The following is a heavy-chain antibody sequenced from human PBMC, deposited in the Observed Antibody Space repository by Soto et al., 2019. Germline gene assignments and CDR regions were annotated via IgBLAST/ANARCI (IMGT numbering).Heavy chain of an antibody. CDR1: GGSISSGNFS. D-gene: IGHD3-3*01. J-gene: IGHJ2*01. CDR2: IFHTGST. CDR3: ARVKVGDLFRFNCLFDL. Sequence: PSETLSLTCTVSGGSISSGNFSWTWIRQPPGKGLEWIAYIFHTGSTFYNSSLKPRVSISVDRSKNQFSLKLKSVTETDTAVYYCARVKVGDLFRFNCLFDLWGRGTLVTSPQ. V-gene: IGHV4-30-2*01.